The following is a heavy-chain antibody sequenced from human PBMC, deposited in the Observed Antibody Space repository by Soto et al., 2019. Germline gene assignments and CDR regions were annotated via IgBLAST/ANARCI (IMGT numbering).Heavy chain of an antibody. CDR3: ARGDTAMVIGGYYFDY. J-gene: IGHJ4*02. CDR1: GYTFTSCD. D-gene: IGHD5-18*01. Sequence: ASVKVSCKASGYTFTSCDINWVRQATGQGLEWMGWMNPNSGNTGYAQKFQGRVTMTRNTSISTAYMELSSLRSEDTAVYYCARGDTAMVIGGYYFDYWGQGTLVTVSS. V-gene: IGHV1-8*01. CDR2: MNPNSGNT.